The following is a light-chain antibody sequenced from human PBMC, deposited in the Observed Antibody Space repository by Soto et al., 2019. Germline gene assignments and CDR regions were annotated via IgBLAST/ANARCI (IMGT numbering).Light chain of an antibody. CDR3: QQRSDWPPWT. CDR2: DAS. Sequence: DIQMTQSPSSLSASVGDRVTITCQASQDISKYLNWYQQKPGKAPKLLINDASNLETGVPSRFSGSGSGTDFTLTISSLEPDDFAVYYCQQRSDWPPWTFGQGTKVEVK. J-gene: IGKJ1*01. CDR1: QDISKY. V-gene: IGKV1-33*01.